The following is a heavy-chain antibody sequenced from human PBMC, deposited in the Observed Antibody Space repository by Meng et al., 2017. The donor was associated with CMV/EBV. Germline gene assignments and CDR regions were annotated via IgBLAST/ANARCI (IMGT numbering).Heavy chain of an antibody. CDR1: GFTFSSYS. V-gene: IGHV3-21*04. J-gene: IGHJ4*02. D-gene: IGHD2-2*02. CDR2: ISSSSSYI. Sequence: GESLKISCAASGFTFSSYSMNWVRQAPGKGLEWVSSISSSSSYIYYADSVKGRFTISRDNAKNSLYLQMNSLRSEDTAVYYCARDGRPNCSSTSCYTAYYFDYWGQGTLVTVSS. CDR3: ARDGRPNCSSTSCYTAYYFDY.